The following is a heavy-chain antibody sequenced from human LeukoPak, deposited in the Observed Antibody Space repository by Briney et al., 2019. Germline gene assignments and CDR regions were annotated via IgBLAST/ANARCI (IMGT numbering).Heavy chain of an antibody. J-gene: IGHJ4*02. D-gene: IGHD6-13*01. CDR3: AKGFERQLVRPLDY. V-gene: IGHV3-9*03. Sequence: GGSLRLSCAASGFTFDDYAMHWVRQAPGKGLEWVSGISWNSGSIGYADSVKGRFTISRDNAKNSLYLQMNSLRAEDMALYYCAKGFERQLVRPLDYWGQGTLVTVSS. CDR1: GFTFDDYA. CDR2: ISWNSGSI.